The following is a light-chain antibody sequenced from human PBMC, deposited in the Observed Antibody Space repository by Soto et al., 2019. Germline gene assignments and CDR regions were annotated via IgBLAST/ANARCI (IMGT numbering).Light chain of an antibody. CDR1: QSVSTN. CDR3: HSYDKWPPGA. J-gene: IGKJ3*01. CDR2: DAS. V-gene: IGKV3D-15*01. Sequence: EIVVTQFPATLSESPGERVTLSCRASQSVSTNLAWDQQTPGEAPRLLIFDASARAVDIPGRFSGSGSGTEFPLTISSPQPEDFAVYFCHSYDKWPPGALGQGNKVDVK.